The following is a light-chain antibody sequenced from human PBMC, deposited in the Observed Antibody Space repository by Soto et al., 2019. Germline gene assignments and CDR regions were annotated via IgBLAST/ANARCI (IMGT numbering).Light chain of an antibody. CDR1: QSLLHSNGYNY. CDR3: MQALQTRT. CDR2: LGS. V-gene: IGKV2-28*01. Sequence: DIVMTQSPLSLPVTPGEPASISCRSSQSLLHSNGYNYLDWYLQKPGQSPQLLIYLGSYRASRVPDRFSGSGSGTDFTLKISRVEAEDVGVYYCMQALQTRTFGQGTKVDIK. J-gene: IGKJ1*01.